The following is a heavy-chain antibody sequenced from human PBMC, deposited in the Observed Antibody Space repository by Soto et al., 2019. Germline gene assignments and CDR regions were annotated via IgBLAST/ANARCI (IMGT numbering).Heavy chain of an antibody. CDR2: ISYDGTNK. J-gene: IGHJ6*02. D-gene: IGHD5-18*01. V-gene: IGHV3-30-3*01. CDR1: GLTFSTYA. Sequence: QVQLVESGGGVVQPGRSLRLSCAASGLTFSTYAMHWVRQAPGKGLEWVAVISYDGTNKYYADSVRGRFTISRDNSKNTLLLQKNSLRAEDTAVYYCAKDGGGYNYGYVMLDKYYYGMDVWGQGTTVTVSS. CDR3: AKDGGGYNYGYVMLDKYYYGMDV.